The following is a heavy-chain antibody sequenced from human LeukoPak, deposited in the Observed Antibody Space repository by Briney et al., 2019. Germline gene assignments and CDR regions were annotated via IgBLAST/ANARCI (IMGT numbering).Heavy chain of an antibody. Sequence: GGSLRLSCAASGFTFSNAWMSWVRQAPGKGLEWVGRIKSKTDGGTTDYAAPVKGRFTISRDDSKNTLYLRMNSLKTEDTAVYYCTTGVSGSSSWFDYWGQGTLVTVSS. D-gene: IGHD6-13*01. CDR2: IKSKTDGGTT. V-gene: IGHV3-15*01. CDR1: GFTFSNAW. J-gene: IGHJ4*02. CDR3: TTGVSGSSSWFDY.